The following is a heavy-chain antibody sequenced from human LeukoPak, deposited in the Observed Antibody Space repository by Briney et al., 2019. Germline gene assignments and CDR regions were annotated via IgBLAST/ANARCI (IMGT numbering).Heavy chain of an antibody. CDR3: ARDYYGSGSYPLSRLPWRPPENWFDP. V-gene: IGHV4-61*02. D-gene: IGHD3-10*01. CDR2: IYTSGST. Sequence: SETLSLTCTVSGGSISSGSYYWSWIRQPAGKGLEWIGRIYTSGSTNYNPSLKSRVTISVDTSKNQFSLKLSSVTAADTAVYYCARDYYGSGSYPLSRLPWRPPENWFDPWGQGTLVTVSS. CDR1: GGSISSGSYY. J-gene: IGHJ5*02.